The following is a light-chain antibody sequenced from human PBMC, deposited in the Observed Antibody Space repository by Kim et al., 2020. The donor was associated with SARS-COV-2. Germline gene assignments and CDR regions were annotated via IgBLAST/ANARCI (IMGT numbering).Light chain of an antibody. CDR3: QAWDSSTVV. CDR1: KLGDKY. J-gene: IGLJ2*01. Sequence: VSPGQTASITCSGDKLGDKYACWYQQKPGQSPVLVIYQHNKRPSGIPERFSGSNSGNAATLTISGTQAMDEADYYCQAWDSSTVVFGGGTQLTVL. CDR2: QHN. V-gene: IGLV3-1*01.